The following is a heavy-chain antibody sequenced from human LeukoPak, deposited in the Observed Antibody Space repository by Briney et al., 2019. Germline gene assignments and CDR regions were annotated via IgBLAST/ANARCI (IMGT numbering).Heavy chain of an antibody. CDR1: GGSISSYY. D-gene: IGHD2-2*01. V-gene: IGHV4-4*07. Sequence: SETPSLTCTVSGGSISSYYWSWIRQPAGKGLEWIGRVYSSGSTIYNPSLKSRLSMSLDTSKNQFSLKLNSVTAADTAIYYCARDCSSTSCYAEPRLTYWGQGTLVTVSS. J-gene: IGHJ4*02. CDR2: VYSSGST. CDR3: ARDCSSTSCYAEPRLTY.